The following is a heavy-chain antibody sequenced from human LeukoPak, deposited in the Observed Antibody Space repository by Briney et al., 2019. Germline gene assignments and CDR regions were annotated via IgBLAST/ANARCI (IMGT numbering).Heavy chain of an antibody. Sequence: SETLSLTRTVSGGSISSSSYYWGWIRQPPGKGLEWIGSIYYSGSTYYNPSLKSRVTISVDTSKNQFSLKLSSVTAADTAVYYCARDYDYVWGSYRHNFDYWGQGTLVTVSS. CDR2: IYYSGST. D-gene: IGHD3-16*02. CDR1: GGSISSSSYY. V-gene: IGHV4-39*02. CDR3: ARDYDYVWGSYRHNFDY. J-gene: IGHJ4*02.